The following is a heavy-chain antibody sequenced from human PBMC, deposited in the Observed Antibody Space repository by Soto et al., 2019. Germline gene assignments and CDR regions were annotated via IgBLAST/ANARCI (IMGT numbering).Heavy chain of an antibody. Sequence: ASVKVSCKASGFTLTTYAITWVRQAPGQGLEWMGWISASNGNTNYAQKFRGKVTMTTDTSTSTAYMELRSLRSDDTAVYYCARDPTDGSGWYFDHWGQGTLVTVSS. D-gene: IGHD6-19*01. CDR2: ISASNGNT. CDR3: ARDPTDGSGWYFDH. V-gene: IGHV1-18*04. CDR1: GFTLTTYA. J-gene: IGHJ4*02.